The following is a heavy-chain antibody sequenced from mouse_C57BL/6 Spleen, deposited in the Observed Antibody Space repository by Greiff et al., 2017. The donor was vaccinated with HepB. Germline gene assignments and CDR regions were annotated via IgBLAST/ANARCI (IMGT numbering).Heavy chain of an antibody. J-gene: IGHJ3*01. D-gene: IGHD2-3*01. CDR3: AREGWLPPWFAY. CDR2: IDPSDSYT. CDR1: GYTFTSYW. Sequence: VQLQQSGAELVMPGASVKLSCKASGYTFTSYWMHWVKQRPGQGLEWIGEIDPSDSYTNYNQKFKGKSTLTVDKSSSTAYMQLSSLTSEDSAVYYCAREGWLPPWFAYWGQGTLVTVSA. V-gene: IGHV1-69*01.